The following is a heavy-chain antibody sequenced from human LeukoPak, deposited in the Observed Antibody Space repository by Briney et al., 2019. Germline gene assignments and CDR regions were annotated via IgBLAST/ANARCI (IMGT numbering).Heavy chain of an antibody. V-gene: IGHV3-48*04. J-gene: IGHJ4*02. CDR3: ARDWRRVPAAIDY. Sequence: GGSLRLSCAASGFTVSSNYMNWVRQAPGKGLEWVSYISTTSGTTYYADSVQGRFTISRDNAKNSLFLQMNSLRAEDAAVYYCARDWRRVPAAIDYWGQGTLVTVSS. CDR1: GFTVSSNY. CDR2: ISTTSGTT. D-gene: IGHD2-2*01.